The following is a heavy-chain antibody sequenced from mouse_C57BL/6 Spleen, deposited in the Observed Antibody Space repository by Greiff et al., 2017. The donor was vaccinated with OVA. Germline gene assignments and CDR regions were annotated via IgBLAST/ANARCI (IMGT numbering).Heavy chain of an antibody. Sequence: QVQLQQSGAELVKPGASVKISCKASGYAFSSYWMNWVKQRPGKGLEWIGQIYPGDGDTTYNGKFKGKATLTADKSSSTAYMQLSSLTSEDSAVYFCARRGYGSSYAMGYWGQGTSVTVSS. D-gene: IGHD1-1*01. CDR1: GYAFSSYW. V-gene: IGHV1-80*01. J-gene: IGHJ4*01. CDR2: IYPGDGDT. CDR3: ARRGYGSSYAMGY.